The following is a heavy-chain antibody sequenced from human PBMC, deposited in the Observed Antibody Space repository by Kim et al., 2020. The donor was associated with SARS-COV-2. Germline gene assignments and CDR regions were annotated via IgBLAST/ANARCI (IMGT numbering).Heavy chain of an antibody. CDR1: GGSISSSSYY. D-gene: IGHD3-10*01. CDR3: ASPDYYGSGSYYKWGMDV. J-gene: IGHJ6*02. CDR2: IYYSGST. Sequence: SETLSLTCTVSGGSISSSSYYWGWIRQPPGKGLEWIGSIYYSGSTYYNPSLKSRVTISVDTSKNQFSLKLSSVTAADTAVYYCASPDYYGSGSYYKWGMDVWRQGTTVTVSS. V-gene: IGHV4-39*01.